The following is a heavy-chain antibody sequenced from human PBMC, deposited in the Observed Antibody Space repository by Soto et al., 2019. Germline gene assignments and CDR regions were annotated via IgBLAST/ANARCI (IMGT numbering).Heavy chain of an antibody. J-gene: IGHJ6*02. Sequence: QVQLVQSGAEVKKPGASVKVSCKASGYTFTSYGISWVRQAPGQGLEWMGWISVYNGNTNYAQKLQDRVTMTTDTSTNTPYMALRRLRSDDTAVSSCARECYSTSGYYYFYGMNVWGQGTTVTVSS. D-gene: IGHD6-13*01. CDR2: ISVYNGNT. V-gene: IGHV1-18*01. CDR3: ARECYSTSGYYYFYGMNV. CDR1: GYTFTSYG.